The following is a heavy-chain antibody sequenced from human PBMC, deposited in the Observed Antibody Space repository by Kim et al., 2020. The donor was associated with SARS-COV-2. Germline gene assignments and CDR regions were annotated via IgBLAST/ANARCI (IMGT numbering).Heavy chain of an antibody. CDR2: IYYSGST. Sequence: SETLSLTCTVSGGSISSSSYYWGWIRQPPGKGLEWIGSIYYSGSTYYNPSLKSRVTISVDTSKNQFSLKLSSVTAADTAVYYCARQEYSGSYYGSYYYYGMDVWGQGTTVTVSS. D-gene: IGHD1-26*01. J-gene: IGHJ6*02. CDR3: ARQEYSGSYYGSYYYYGMDV. CDR1: GGSISSSSYY. V-gene: IGHV4-39*01.